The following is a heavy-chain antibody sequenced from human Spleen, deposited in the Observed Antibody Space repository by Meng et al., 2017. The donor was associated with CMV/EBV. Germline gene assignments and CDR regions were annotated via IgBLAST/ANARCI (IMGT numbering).Heavy chain of an antibody. J-gene: IGHJ6*02. CDR3: AKEFIVDPQMRFDYYYGMDV. Sequence: LSLTCAASGFTFSSYSMNWVRQAPGKGLEWVSSISSSSSYIYYADSVKGRFTISRDNAKNSLYLQMNSLRAEDTAVYYCAKEFIVDPQMRFDYYYGMDVWGQGTTVTVSS. V-gene: IGHV3-21*01. CDR2: ISSSSSYI. CDR1: GFTFSSYS. D-gene: IGHD2-15*01.